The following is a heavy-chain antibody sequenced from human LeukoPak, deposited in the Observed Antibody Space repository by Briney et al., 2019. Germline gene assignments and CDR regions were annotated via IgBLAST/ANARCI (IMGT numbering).Heavy chain of an antibody. J-gene: IGHJ3*02. V-gene: IGHV5-51*01. Sequence: GESLKISCQGSEYRFTRYWIAWVRQMPGKGLEWMGIIYPADSDMRYSPSFQGQVTMSVDKSISTAYLQWRSLKASDTAMYYCARVRSSWYTDAFDIWGQGTMVSV. CDR3: ARVRSSWYTDAFDI. CDR2: IYPADSDM. CDR1: EYRFTRYW. D-gene: IGHD6-13*01.